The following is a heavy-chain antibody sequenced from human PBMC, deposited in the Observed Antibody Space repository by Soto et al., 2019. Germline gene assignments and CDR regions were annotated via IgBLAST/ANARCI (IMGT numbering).Heavy chain of an antibody. CDR3: AREIGGSSYNWFDP. D-gene: IGHD2-15*01. CDR2: LHSDVST. Sequence: EMQLVQSGGGLIQPGGSLRLSCAVSGFTVSSNSITWVRQAPGQGLEWVSVLHSDVSTYYVDSVKGRFVISRDKSKNTEYLQMNSLRAEDTAIYYCAREIGGSSYNWFDPWGQVTLVTVSS. CDR1: GFTVSSNS. V-gene: IGHV3-53*01. J-gene: IGHJ5*02.